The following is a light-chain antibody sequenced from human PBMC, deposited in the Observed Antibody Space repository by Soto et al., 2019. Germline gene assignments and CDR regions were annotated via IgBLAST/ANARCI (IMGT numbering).Light chain of an antibody. CDR2: NDY. CDR3: TAWDDSLNAWL. CDR1: SSNIEENS. J-gene: IGLJ3*02. Sequence: QPVLTQPPSVSGTPGQGVTISCSGSSSNIEENSVTWYQLLPGTAPKLLIYNDYERPSGVPDRFSGSKSGTSASLAISGLQSDDDAAYYCTAWDDSLNAWLFGGGTKLTVL. V-gene: IGLV1-44*01.